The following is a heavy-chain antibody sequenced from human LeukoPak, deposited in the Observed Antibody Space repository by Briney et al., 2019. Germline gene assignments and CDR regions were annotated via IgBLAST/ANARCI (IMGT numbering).Heavy chain of an antibody. CDR2: IIPIIGAA. CDR1: GGTFSSYA. CDR3: ARVQYYYDSSGYGDDAFDI. J-gene: IGHJ3*02. V-gene: IGHV1-69*06. Sequence: SVKVSCKASGGTFSSYAISWVRQAPGQGLEWMGGIIPIIGAANYAQKFQGRVTITADKSTSTAYMELSSLRSEDTAVYYCARVQYYYDSSGYGDDAFDIWGQGTMVTVS. D-gene: IGHD3-22*01.